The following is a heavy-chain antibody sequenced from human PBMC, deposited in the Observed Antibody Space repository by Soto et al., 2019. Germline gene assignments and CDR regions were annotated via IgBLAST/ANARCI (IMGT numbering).Heavy chain of an antibody. V-gene: IGHV1-8*01. J-gene: IGHJ1*01. Sequence: ASVKVSCKASGYTFTSYDINWVRQATGQGLEWMGWMNPNSGNTGYAQKFQGRVTMTRNTSISTAYMELSSLRSEDTAVYYCARSEDGWTTEVYFQHWGQGTLVTVSS. D-gene: IGHD6-19*01. CDR1: GYTFTSYD. CDR3: ARSEDGWTTEVYFQH. CDR2: MNPNSGNT.